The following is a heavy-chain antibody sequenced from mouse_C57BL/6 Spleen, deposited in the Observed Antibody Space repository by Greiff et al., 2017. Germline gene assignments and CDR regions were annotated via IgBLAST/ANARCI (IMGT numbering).Heavy chain of an antibody. CDR3: AREAHYYGSSLDY. Sequence: VQLQQSGPELVKPGASVKISCKASGYSFTRYYIHWVKQRPGQGLEWIGWIYPGSGNTKYNEKFKGKATLTADTSSSTAYMQLSSLTSEDSAVYYCAREAHYYGSSLDYWGQGTTLTVSS. CDR1: GYSFTRYY. CDR2: IYPGSGNT. D-gene: IGHD1-1*01. V-gene: IGHV1-66*01. J-gene: IGHJ2*01.